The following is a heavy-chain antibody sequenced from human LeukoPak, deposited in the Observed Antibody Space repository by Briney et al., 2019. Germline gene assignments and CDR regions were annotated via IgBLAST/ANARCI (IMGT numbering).Heavy chain of an antibody. CDR1: GFTFDDYA. Sequence: PGGSLGLSCAASGFTFDDYAMHWVRQAPGKGLEWVSGISWNSGSIGYADSVKGRFTISRDNAKNSLYLQMNSLRAEDTAVYYCARETPRRGETRDGYRWGQGTLVTVSS. D-gene: IGHD5-24*01. V-gene: IGHV3-9*01. CDR2: ISWNSGSI. J-gene: IGHJ4*02. CDR3: ARETPRRGETRDGYR.